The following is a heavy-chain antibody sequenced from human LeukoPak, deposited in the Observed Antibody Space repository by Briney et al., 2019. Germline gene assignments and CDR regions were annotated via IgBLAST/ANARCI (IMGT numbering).Heavy chain of an antibody. CDR1: GFTLSNYW. V-gene: IGHV3-74*01. Sequence: PGGSLRLSCAASGFTLSNYWMRWVRQAPGKGLVWVSRINWKGGSTSYADSVKGRFTISRDNAKNSLYLQMSSLRAEDMAVSYCERDLTGEKAYWGQGTLVTVSS. CDR3: ERDLTGEKAY. D-gene: IGHD7-27*01. CDR2: INWKGGST. J-gene: IGHJ4*02.